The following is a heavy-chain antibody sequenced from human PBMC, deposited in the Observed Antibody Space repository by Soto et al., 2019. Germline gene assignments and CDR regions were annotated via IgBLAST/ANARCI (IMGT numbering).Heavy chain of an antibody. CDR2: IKPDGSER. CDR1: GFTFSTYW. Sequence: PGGSLRLSCAASGFTFSTYWMSWVRQAPGKGLEWVANIKPDGSERWYVDSVKGRFTISRDNAKNSLYLQMNSLRAEDTAVYYCARGDYFDISAPFSDAFDIWGQGTLVTVSS. V-gene: IGHV3-7*04. J-gene: IGHJ3*02. D-gene: IGHD3-22*01. CDR3: ARGDYFDISAPFSDAFDI.